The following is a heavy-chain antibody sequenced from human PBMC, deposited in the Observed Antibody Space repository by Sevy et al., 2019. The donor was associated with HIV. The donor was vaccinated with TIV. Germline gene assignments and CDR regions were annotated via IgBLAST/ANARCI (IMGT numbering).Heavy chain of an antibody. CDR1: GFTFSSYA. Sequence: GGSLRLSCAASGFTFSSYAMHWVRQAPGKGLEWVAVISYDGSNKYYADSVKGRFTISRDNSKNTLYLQMNSLRAEDTAVYYCAGDGGGDTAMVKPPGYWGQGTLVTVSS. J-gene: IGHJ4*02. CDR3: AGDGGGDTAMVKPPGY. CDR2: ISYDGSNK. D-gene: IGHD5-18*01. V-gene: IGHV3-30-3*01.